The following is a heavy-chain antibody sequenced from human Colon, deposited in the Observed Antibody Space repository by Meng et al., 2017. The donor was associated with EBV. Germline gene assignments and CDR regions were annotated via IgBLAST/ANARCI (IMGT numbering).Heavy chain of an antibody. CDR2: IYYSGRT. J-gene: IGHJ5*02. CDR1: VGSVSSGNNY. CDR3: ARVNGDCFSTICYKGWFDP. Sequence: VQLQDSGPVLLKPPQTLSLTCTVAVGSVSSGNNYWIWIRQPPGKGLEWIGYIYYSGRTYYNPSLESRVTMSVDTSKNQFSLNLNSVTAADTAVYYCARVNGDCFSTICYKGWFDPWGQGTLVTVSS. V-gene: IGHV4-30-4*01. D-gene: IGHD2-2*02.